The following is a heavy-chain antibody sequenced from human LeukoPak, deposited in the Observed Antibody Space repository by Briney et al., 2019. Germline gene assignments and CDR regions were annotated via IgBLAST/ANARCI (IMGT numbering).Heavy chain of an antibody. CDR1: GFGLSVLS. CDR2: IRPETGEP. CDR3: VRDSAYSPDY. J-gene: IGHJ4*02. Sequence: GASVKVSCKISGFGLSVLSIHWMRQAPGKGLEWVGGIRPETGEPIFAQKFRGRVTITEDTFTDTGYLELRGLTSDDMAMYYCVRDSAYSPDYWGQGSLVTVSP. V-gene: IGHV1-24*01. D-gene: IGHD5-12*01.